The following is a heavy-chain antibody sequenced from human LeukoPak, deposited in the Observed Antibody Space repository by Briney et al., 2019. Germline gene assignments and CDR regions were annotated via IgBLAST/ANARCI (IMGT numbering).Heavy chain of an antibody. D-gene: IGHD3-10*01. CDR3: VRHLGDRINMVRGVMYFDY. CDR2: SYPGDSDT. CDR1: GYSSTTYL. J-gene: IGHJ4*02. Sequence: GESLNISCKGSGYSSTTYLIGWVRQGPGKRLEWMWISYPGDSDTRYRPSFQGQSTISADKSTSTAYRQRSSLKASHPAMYYCVRHLGDRINMVRGVMYFDYWGQGTLVTVSS. V-gene: IGHV5-51*01.